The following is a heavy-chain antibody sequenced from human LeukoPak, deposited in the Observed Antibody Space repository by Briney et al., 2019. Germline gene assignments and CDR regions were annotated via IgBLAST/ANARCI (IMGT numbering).Heavy chain of an antibody. CDR3: ARDYGPDYGGNSGSEFDY. Sequence: ASVKVSCKVSGYTLTELSMHWVRQAPGKGLEWMGGFDPEDGETIYAQKFQGRVTMTEDTSTDTAYMELRSLRSDDTAVYYCARDYGPDYGGNSGSEFDYWGQGTLVTVSS. J-gene: IGHJ4*02. CDR2: FDPEDGET. CDR1: GYTLTELS. V-gene: IGHV1-24*01. D-gene: IGHD4-23*01.